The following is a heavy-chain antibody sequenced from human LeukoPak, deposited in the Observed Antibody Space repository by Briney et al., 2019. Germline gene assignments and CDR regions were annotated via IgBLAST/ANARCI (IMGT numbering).Heavy chain of an antibody. Sequence: GGSLRLSCAASGFTFSSYAMSWVRQAPGMGLEWVSSIGSSGDITYYADSVKGRFTISRDNSKNTLYLQMNSLRAEDTAVYYCARDIDNGDYVVYWGQGTLVTVSS. CDR2: IGSSGDIT. CDR3: ARDIDNGDYVVY. V-gene: IGHV3-23*01. CDR1: GFTFSSYA. D-gene: IGHD4-17*01. J-gene: IGHJ4*02.